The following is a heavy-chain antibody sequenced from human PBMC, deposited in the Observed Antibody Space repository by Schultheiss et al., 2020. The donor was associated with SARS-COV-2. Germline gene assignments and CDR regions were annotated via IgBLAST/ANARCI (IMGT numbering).Heavy chain of an antibody. CDR2: INPNSGGT. CDR3: ARDQGGAAAGIN. V-gene: IGHV1-2*02. Sequence: ASVKVSCKASGYTFTSYGISWVRQAPGQGLEWMGWINPNSGGTNYAQKFQGRVTMTRDTSISTAYMELSRLRSDDTAVYYCARDQGGAAAGINWGQGTLVNVSS. CDR1: GYTFTSYG. J-gene: IGHJ4*02. D-gene: IGHD6-13*01.